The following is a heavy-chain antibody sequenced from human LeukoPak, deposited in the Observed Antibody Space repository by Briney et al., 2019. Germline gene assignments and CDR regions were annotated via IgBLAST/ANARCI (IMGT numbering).Heavy chain of an antibody. V-gene: IGHV3-30-3*01. CDR2: ISYDGSNK. D-gene: IGHD1-1*01. J-gene: IGHJ6*02. CDR1: GFTFSSYA. Sequence: PGGSLRLSCAASGFTFSSYAMHWVRQAPGKGLEWVAVISYDGSNKYYADSVKGRFTISRDNSKNTLYLQMNSLRAEDTAVYYCERAPSSNWNDVGYWYYGMDVWGQGATVTVSS. CDR3: ERAPSSNWNDVGYWYYGMDV.